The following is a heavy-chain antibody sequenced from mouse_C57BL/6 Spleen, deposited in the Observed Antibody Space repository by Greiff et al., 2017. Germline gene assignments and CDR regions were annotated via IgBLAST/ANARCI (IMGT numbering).Heavy chain of an antibody. V-gene: IGHV1-81*01. D-gene: IGHD2-3*01. J-gene: IGHJ3*01. Sequence: QVQLQQSGAELARPGASVKLSCKASGYTFTSYGISWVKQRPGQGLEWIGEIYPRSGNTYYNEKFKGKATLTADKSSSTAYMELRSLTSEDAAVYFCARYDGYYLAWFAYWGQGTLVTVSA. CDR3: ARYDGYYLAWFAY. CDR1: GYTFTSYG. CDR2: IYPRSGNT.